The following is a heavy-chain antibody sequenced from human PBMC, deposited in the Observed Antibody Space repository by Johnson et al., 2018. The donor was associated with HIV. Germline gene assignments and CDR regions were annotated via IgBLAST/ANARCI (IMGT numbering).Heavy chain of an antibody. CDR2: ISWNSGSI. V-gene: IGHV3-9*01. Sequence: VQLVESGGGLVQPGRSLRLSCAASGFTFDDYAMHWVRQAPGKGLEWVSGISWNSGSIGYADSVKGRFTISRDNSKNTLDLQMNSLRAEDTAVYYCAKEVPVYSYGYYDAFDIWGQGTMVTVSS. D-gene: IGHD5-18*01. J-gene: IGHJ3*02. CDR3: AKEVPVYSYGYYDAFDI. CDR1: GFTFDDYA.